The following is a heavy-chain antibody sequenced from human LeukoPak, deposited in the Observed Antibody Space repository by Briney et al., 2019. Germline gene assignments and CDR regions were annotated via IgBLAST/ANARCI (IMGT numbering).Heavy chain of an antibody. CDR1: GFTFSRYW. CDR3: ARRVTGTTNWFDP. CDR2: INSDGSRT. V-gene: IGHV3-74*01. D-gene: IGHD1-7*01. Sequence: GGSLRVSCAASGFTFSRYWMHWVRQAPGKGLVWVSSINSDGSRTNYADSVKGRFTISRDNAKNTLYLEMNSLRAEDTAVYYCARRVTGTTNWFDPWGQGTLVTVSS. J-gene: IGHJ5*02.